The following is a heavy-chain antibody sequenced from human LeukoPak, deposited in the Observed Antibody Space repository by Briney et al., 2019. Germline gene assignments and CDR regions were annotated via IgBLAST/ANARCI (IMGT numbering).Heavy chain of an antibody. CDR2: FDPEDGET. CDR1: GYTLTELS. J-gene: IGHJ6*03. D-gene: IGHD6-13*01. CDR3: ATAAAAGYYYYYYMDV. Sequence: ASVKVSCKVSGYTLTELSMHWVRQAPGKGLEWMGGFDPEDGETIYAQKFQGRVTMTEDTSTDTAHMELSSLRSEDTAVCYCATAAAAGYYYYYYMDVWGKGTTVTVSS. V-gene: IGHV1-24*01.